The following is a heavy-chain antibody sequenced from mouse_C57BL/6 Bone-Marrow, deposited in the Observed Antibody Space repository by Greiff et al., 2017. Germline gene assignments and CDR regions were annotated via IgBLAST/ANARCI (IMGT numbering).Heavy chain of an antibody. V-gene: IGHV5-4*01. Sequence: EVKLVESGGGLVKPGGSLKLSCAASGFTFSSYAMSWVRQTPEKRLEWVATISDGGSYTYYPDNVQGRFTISRDNAKNNLYLQMSHLKSEDTAMXYCARDNGGYHGLSAMDYWGQGTSVTVSA. CDR3: ARDNGGYHGLSAMDY. J-gene: IGHJ4*01. CDR2: ISDGGSYT. CDR1: GFTFSSYA. D-gene: IGHD2-3*01.